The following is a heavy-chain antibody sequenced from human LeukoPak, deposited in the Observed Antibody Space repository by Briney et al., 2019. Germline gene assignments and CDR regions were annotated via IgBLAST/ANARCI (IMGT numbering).Heavy chain of an antibody. J-gene: IGHJ4*02. D-gene: IGHD1-20*01. V-gene: IGHV4-34*01. CDR1: GGSFSGYY. Sequence: SETLSLTCAVYGGSFSGYYWSWIRHPPGKGLEWIGEINHSGSTNYNPSLKSRVTISVDTSKNQFSLKLSSVTAADTAVYYCVTNWNDSYALYWGQGTLVTVSS. CDR2: INHSGST. CDR3: VTNWNDSYALY.